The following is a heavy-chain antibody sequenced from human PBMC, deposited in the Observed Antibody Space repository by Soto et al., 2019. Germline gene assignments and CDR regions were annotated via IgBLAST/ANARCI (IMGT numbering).Heavy chain of an antibody. V-gene: IGHV1-2*02. J-gene: IGHJ5*02. Sequence: GASVKVSCKASGYTFTGDYMHWVRQAPGQGLEWMGWINPNSGVTKYAQKFQGRVALNRDTSISTAYMEMSRLRSDDKAVYYCARDMHAGFTHYFDPWGQGTLVTLSS. CDR1: GYTFTGDY. CDR3: ARDMHAGFTHYFDP. D-gene: IGHD1-26*01. CDR2: INPNSGVT.